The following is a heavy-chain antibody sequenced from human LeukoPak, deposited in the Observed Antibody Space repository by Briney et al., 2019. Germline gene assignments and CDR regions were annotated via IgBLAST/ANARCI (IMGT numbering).Heavy chain of an antibody. D-gene: IGHD3-10*01. V-gene: IGHV3-7*01. Sequence: PGGSLRLSCAASGFTFTNYWMNWVRQAPGKGLEWVANIKQDGSEKYYVDSVKGRFTISRDNAKNSLYLQLNSLRAEDTAVYYCARGQITMLRGVTIKDYYYYYMDVWGKGTSVTVSS. CDR3: ARGQITMLRGVTIKDYYYYYMDV. CDR2: IKQDGSEK. CDR1: GFTFTNYW. J-gene: IGHJ6*03.